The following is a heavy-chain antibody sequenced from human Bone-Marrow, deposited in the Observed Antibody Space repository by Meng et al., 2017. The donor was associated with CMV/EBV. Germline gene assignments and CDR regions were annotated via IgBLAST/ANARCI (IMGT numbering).Heavy chain of an antibody. Sequence: GGSLRLSCAASGFIFDDYAMHWVRQAPGKGLEWVSGISWNSGTIGYADSVKGRFTISRDNAKNSLYLQMNSLRAEDTAVYYCAREGAPYYYDSSGHIDYWGQGTLVTVSS. CDR1: GFIFDDYA. CDR2: ISWNSGTI. D-gene: IGHD3-22*01. V-gene: IGHV3-9*01. J-gene: IGHJ4*02. CDR3: AREGAPYYYDSSGHIDY.